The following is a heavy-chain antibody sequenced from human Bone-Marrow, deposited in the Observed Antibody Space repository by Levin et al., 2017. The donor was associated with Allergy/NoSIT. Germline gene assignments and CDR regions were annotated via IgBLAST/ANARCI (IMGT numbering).Heavy chain of an antibody. D-gene: IGHD6-13*01. CDR2: IWYDGSNK. CDR3: ARGSSRGYYYYYYMDV. J-gene: IGHJ6*03. CDR1: GFTFSSYG. Sequence: SCAASGFTFSSYGMHWVRQAPGKGLEWVAVIWYDGSNKYYADSVKGRFTISRDNSKNTLYLQMNSLRAEDTAVYYCARGSSRGYYYYYYMDVWGKGTTVTVSS. V-gene: IGHV3-33*01.